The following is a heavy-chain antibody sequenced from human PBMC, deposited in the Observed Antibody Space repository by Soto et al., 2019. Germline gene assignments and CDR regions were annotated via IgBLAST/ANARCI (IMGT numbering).Heavy chain of an antibody. Sequence: SVKVSCKASGGTFSSYAISWVRQAPGQGLEWMGGIIPIFGTANYAQKFQGRVTITADESTSTAYMELSSLRSEDTAVYYCARDTENYYDSSGYYYWWFDPWGQGTLVTVSS. CDR2: IIPIFGTA. CDR1: GGTFSSYA. CDR3: ARDTENYYDSSGYYYWWFDP. J-gene: IGHJ5*02. D-gene: IGHD3-22*01. V-gene: IGHV1-69*13.